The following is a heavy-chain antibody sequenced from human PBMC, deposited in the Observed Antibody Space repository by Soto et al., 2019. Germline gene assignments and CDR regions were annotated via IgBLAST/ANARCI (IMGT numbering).Heavy chain of an antibody. CDR2: IYHSGST. V-gene: IGHV4-4*02. J-gene: IGHJ6*02. CDR3: ARAGGSYSSGWYYYYGMDA. D-gene: IGHD6-19*01. CDR1: GGSISSSNW. Sequence: SETLSLTCAVSGGSISSSNWWSWVRQPPGKGLEWIGEIYHSGSTNYNPSLKSRVTISVDKSKNQFSLKLSSVTAADTAVYYCARAGGSYSSGWYYYYGMDAWGQGTTVTVSS.